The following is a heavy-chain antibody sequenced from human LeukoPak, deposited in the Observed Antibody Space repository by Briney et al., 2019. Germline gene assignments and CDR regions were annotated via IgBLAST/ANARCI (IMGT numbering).Heavy chain of an antibody. CDR2: MNPNSGNT. V-gene: IGHV1-8*03. Sequence: GASVKVSCKASGYSFTTYDINWVRQATGQGLEWVGWMNPNSGNTGYAQKFQGRVTITRNTSISTAYMELSSPRSEDTAVYYCTRGSGIVVAGWDWFDPWGQGTLVTVSS. CDR1: GYSFTTYD. D-gene: IGHD6-19*01. J-gene: IGHJ5*02. CDR3: TRGSGIVVAGWDWFDP.